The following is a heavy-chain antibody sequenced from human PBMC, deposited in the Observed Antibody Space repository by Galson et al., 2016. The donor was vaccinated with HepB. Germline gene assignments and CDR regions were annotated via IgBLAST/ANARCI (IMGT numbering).Heavy chain of an antibody. Sequence: SVKVSCKASGYTFTRYAMHWVRQAPGQRLEWMGWINAGNGKTKYSQKFQGRVTMTRDTSARTAYMELSSLGSEDTAVYYCAGSLYSSGWYANWGQGTLVTVSS. CDR1: GYTFTRYA. D-gene: IGHD6-19*01. CDR3: AGSLYSSGWYAN. J-gene: IGHJ1*01. V-gene: IGHV1-3*01. CDR2: INAGNGKT.